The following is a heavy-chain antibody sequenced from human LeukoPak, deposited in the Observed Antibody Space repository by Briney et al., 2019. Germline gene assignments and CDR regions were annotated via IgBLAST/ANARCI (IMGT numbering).Heavy chain of an antibody. D-gene: IGHD3-10*01. J-gene: IGHJ4*02. CDR2: IPYDGSNK. Sequence: GGPLRLSCAASGFTFSTYGMHWVRQAPGKGLEWVAYIPYDGSNKYYADSVKGRFTISRDNSKNTLYLQMNSLRVEDTAVYYCAKDWNYYGSGSYYNSWGYWGQGTLVTVSS. V-gene: IGHV3-30*02. CDR1: GFTFSTYG. CDR3: AKDWNYYGSGSYYNSWGY.